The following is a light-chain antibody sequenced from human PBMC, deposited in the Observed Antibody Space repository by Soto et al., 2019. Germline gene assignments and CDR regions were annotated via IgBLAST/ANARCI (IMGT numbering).Light chain of an antibody. CDR2: DAS. J-gene: IGKJ4*01. V-gene: IGKV3-20*01. CDR1: QSISSY. Sequence: EIVLTQSPATLSLSPGERATLSCRASQSISSYLAWYQQKPGQAPRLLISDASNRATGIPDRFSGSGSGTDFTLTISRLEPEDFAVYYCQQYGSSLTFGGGTMVEIK. CDR3: QQYGSSLT.